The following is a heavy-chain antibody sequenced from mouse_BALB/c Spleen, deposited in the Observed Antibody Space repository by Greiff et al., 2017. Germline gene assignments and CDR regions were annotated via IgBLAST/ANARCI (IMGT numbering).Heavy chain of an antibody. CDR3: ARQELDYAMDY. CDR2: ISSGGSYT. CDR1: GFTFSSYG. Sequence: EVQVVESGGDLVKPGGSLKLSCAASGFTFSSYGMSWVRQTPDKRLEWVATISSGGSYTYYPDSVKGRFTISRDNAKNTLYLQMSSLKSEDTAMYYCARQELDYAMDYWGQGTSVTVSS. J-gene: IGHJ4*01. V-gene: IGHV5-6*01.